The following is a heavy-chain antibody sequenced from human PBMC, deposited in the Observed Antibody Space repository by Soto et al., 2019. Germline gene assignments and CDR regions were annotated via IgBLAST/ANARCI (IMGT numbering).Heavy chain of an antibody. Sequence: PSETLSLTCAVYGGSFSGYYWTWIRQPPGTGLEWIGEINHSGSTNYNPSLKSRVTISVDTSKNQFSLKLTSVTAEDTAVYHCTRASPRSPRGYDYWGPGTLVTVSS. CDR3: TRASPRSPRGYDY. CDR2: INHSGST. J-gene: IGHJ4*02. V-gene: IGHV4-34*01. CDR1: GGSFSGYY. D-gene: IGHD3-22*01.